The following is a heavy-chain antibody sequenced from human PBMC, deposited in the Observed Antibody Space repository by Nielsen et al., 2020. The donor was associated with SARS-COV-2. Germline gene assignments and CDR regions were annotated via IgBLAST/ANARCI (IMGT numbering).Heavy chain of an antibody. CDR1: GYTFTKYG. CDR3: ARHERRNWNDIDY. Sequence: ASVKVSCKASGYTFTKYGISWVRQAPGQGLEWMGWISGNSDSAKYVKKFLGRVIMTTDTSTSTAYLEVRSLTSDDAAVYYCARHERRNWNDIDYWGQGTLITVAS. D-gene: IGHD1-1*01. V-gene: IGHV1-18*04. J-gene: IGHJ4*02. CDR2: ISGNSDSA.